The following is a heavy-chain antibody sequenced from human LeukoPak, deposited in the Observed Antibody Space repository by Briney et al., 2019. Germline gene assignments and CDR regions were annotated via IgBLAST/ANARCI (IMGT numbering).Heavy chain of an antibody. Sequence: SQTLSLTWTAAGVAISSGGYYCGWSRHHPKKCLEWIGYIYYIGSTYYNPSLKSRITISVDTSKDQFSLKLSSATPADTSLYYCARDVRYYDSSGYYFDYWGQGTLVTVSS. CDR2: IYYIGST. D-gene: IGHD3-22*01. J-gene: IGHJ4*02. V-gene: IGHV4-31*02. CDR3: ARDVRYYDSSGYYFDY. CDR1: GVAISSGGYY.